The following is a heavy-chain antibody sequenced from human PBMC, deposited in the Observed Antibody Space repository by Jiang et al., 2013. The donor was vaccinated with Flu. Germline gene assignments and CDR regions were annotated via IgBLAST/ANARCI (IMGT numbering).Heavy chain of an antibody. CDR3: AVHGGTFDY. CDR2: ITGTYGVA. D-gene: IGHD1-1*01. Sequence: KGLEWVSTITGTYGVAFYADSVKGRFTISRDNSKKMVYLQMNSLKVDDTAVYYCAVHGGTFDYWGQGTLVTVSS. J-gene: IGHJ4*02. V-gene: IGHV3-23*01.